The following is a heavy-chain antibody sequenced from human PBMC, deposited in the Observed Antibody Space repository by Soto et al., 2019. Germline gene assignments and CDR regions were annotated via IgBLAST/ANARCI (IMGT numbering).Heavy chain of an antibody. V-gene: IGHV3-13*01. CDR2: IGTGGVT. CDR3: ARENTAYGLSHLDY. CDR1: GFTFSSYD. Sequence: GGSLRLSCAASGFTFSSYDFHWVRQPPGEGLEWVSAIGTGGVTYYQVSVKGRFTISRENAENSVYLQMNSLRAEDTAVYYCARENTAYGLSHLDYWGQGILVTVSS. J-gene: IGHJ4*02. D-gene: IGHD5-12*01.